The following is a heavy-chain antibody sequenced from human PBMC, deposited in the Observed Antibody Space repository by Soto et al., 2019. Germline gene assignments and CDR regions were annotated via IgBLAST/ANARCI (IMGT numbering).Heavy chain of an antibody. CDR2: ISWNSGSI. Sequence: PGGSLRLSCAASGFTFDDYAMHWVRQAPGKGLEWVSGISWNSGSIGYADSVKGRFTISRDNSKNTLYLQMNSLRAEDTAVYYCARDREVAATFDAFDIWGQGTMVTVSS. J-gene: IGHJ3*02. D-gene: IGHD2-15*01. CDR3: ARDREVAATFDAFDI. V-gene: IGHV3-9*01. CDR1: GFTFDDYA.